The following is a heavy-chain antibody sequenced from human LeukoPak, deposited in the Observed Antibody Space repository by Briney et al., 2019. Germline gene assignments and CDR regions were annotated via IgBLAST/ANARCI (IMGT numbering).Heavy chain of an antibody. D-gene: IGHD3-3*01. V-gene: IGHV3-23*01. CDR2: ISDSGGST. Sequence: AGGSLRLSCAASGFTFSSYAMSWVRQAPGKGLEWVSAISDSGGSTYYADSVKGRFTISRDNSKNTLYLQMNSLRAEDTAVYYCARGAEYYDFWSGLLDYWGQGTLVTVSS. J-gene: IGHJ4*02. CDR3: ARGAEYYDFWSGLLDY. CDR1: GFTFSSYA.